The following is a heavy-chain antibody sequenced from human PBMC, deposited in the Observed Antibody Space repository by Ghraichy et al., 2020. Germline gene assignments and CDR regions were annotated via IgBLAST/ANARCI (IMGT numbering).Heavy chain of an antibody. CDR3: ARGYYDDTRYYSRTPKIFDY. D-gene: IGHD3-22*01. V-gene: IGHV4-39*01. CDR1: GGSISSSSYYY. J-gene: IGHJ4*02. CDR2: ISYSGST. Sequence: SETLSLTCTVSGGSISSSSYYYWGWIRQPPGKGLEWIGSISYSGSTYYNPSLKSRVTISVDTSKNQFSLKLSSVTAADTAVYYCARGYYDDTRYYSRTPKIFDYWDQGTLVTVSS.